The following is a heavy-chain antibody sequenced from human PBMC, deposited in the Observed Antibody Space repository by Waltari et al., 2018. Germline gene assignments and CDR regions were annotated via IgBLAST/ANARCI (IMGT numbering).Heavy chain of an antibody. V-gene: IGHV3-21*06. CDR2: ISRNSYYI. CDR1: GFVFSDYS. J-gene: IGHJ6*02. Sequence: EVLLVEFGGGLVKPGGSLRLSCAASGFVFSDYSMNWVRQDPGKGLEWVSSISRNSYYIHSTDSVKGRFTISRDNAKNLVYLQMNGLRAEDTAVYYCARADSGYQYYYYYYGMDVWGQGTTVTVSS. D-gene: IGHD6-25*01. CDR3: ARADSGYQYYYYYYGMDV.